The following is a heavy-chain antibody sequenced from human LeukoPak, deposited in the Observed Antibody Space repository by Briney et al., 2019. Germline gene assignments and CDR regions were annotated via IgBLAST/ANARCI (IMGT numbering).Heavy chain of an antibody. CDR1: GGTFSSFA. CDR2: IVPLFGPP. D-gene: IGHD1-26*01. Sequence: ASVKVSCKTSGGTFSSFAINWVRHAPGQGLEWLGGIVPLFGPPNYAQRFQARLTITTDASTSTAYMELSSLRSEDTAVYYCARVRRSGSFWAYFDYWGQGTLVIVSS. J-gene: IGHJ4*02. V-gene: IGHV1-69*05. CDR3: ARVRRSGSFWAYFDY.